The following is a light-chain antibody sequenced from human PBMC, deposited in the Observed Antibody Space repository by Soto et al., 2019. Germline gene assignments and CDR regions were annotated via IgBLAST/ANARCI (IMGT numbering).Light chain of an antibody. V-gene: IGKV1-27*01. J-gene: IGKJ4*01. Sequence: DIKMTLSPSSLSASIGDRVTITCRASQGISNYLAWYQQKPVKVPKVLIYVASALQSGVPSRFSGSGSGRDFTLTISSLQAEDVATYYCQEYNSGLTFGGGTKVDTK. CDR3: QEYNSGLT. CDR1: QGISNY. CDR2: VAS.